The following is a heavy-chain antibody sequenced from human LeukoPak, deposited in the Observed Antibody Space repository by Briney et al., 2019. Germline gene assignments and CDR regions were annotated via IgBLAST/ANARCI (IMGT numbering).Heavy chain of an antibody. CDR3: VRDGEGVAISVNYWFDP. CDR1: GFTFTSYG. CDR2: MNPNNGNT. Sequence: ASVKVSCKASGFTFTSYGINWVRQASGQGLEWMGWMNPNNGNTGYAQKFQGRVTMTRDTSISTAYMELRGLRSEDTAVYYCVRDGEGVAISVNYWFDPWGQGTLVTVSS. J-gene: IGHJ5*02. V-gene: IGHV1-8*01. D-gene: IGHD3-10*01.